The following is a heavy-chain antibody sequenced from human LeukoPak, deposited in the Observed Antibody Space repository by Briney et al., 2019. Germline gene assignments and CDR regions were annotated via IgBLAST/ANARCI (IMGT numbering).Heavy chain of an antibody. CDR3: ARHDAVPVIRRGFDL. J-gene: IGHJ4*02. Sequence: SETLSLTCSVSGGSFSGYYWSWIRQPLGKGLEYIGYIYSSGTTPYSPSLKSRVTISIDTSENHFSLKLSSVTAADTAVYYCARHDAVPVIRRGFDLWGQGTLVTVSS. CDR1: GGSFSGYY. CDR2: IYSSGTT. D-gene: IGHD2-21*02. V-gene: IGHV4-59*08.